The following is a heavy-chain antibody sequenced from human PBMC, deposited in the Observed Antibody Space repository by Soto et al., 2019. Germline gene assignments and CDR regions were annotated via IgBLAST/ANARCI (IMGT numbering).Heavy chain of an antibody. D-gene: IGHD3-9*01. CDR3: VRAHFDILTGYPRMDP. J-gene: IGHJ5*02. V-gene: IGHV3-48*03. CDR2: ISTIGDTI. CDR1: GFTFSHYD. Sequence: GGSLRLSCAASGFTFSHYDMNWVRQAPGKGLEWVSYISTIGDTISYADSVKGRFTISRDNAKNSLHLQMSSLRAEDTAVYYCVRAHFDILTGYPRMDPWGQGTLVTVSS.